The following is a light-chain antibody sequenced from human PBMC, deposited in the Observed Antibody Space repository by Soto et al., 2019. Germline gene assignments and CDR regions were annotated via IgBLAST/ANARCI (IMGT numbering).Light chain of an antibody. CDR3: SSYTSSITLV. V-gene: IGLV2-14*01. CDR2: DVN. CDR1: SSDVGGYNY. Sequence: QSALTQPASVSGSPGQSITISCTGTSSDVGGYNYVSWYQQHPGKAPKLMIYDVNNRPSGVSNRLSGSKSGNTASLTISGLQAEDEGDYYCSSYTSSITLVFGGGTKLTVL. J-gene: IGLJ2*01.